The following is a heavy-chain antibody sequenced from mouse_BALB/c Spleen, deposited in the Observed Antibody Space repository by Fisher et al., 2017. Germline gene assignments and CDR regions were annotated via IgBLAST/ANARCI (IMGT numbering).Heavy chain of an antibody. V-gene: IGHV1-12*01. J-gene: IGHJ4*01. D-gene: IGHD2-12*01. CDR3: ARGIRRDAMDY. Sequence: KFKGKATLTADTSSSTAYMQISSLTSEDSAVYFCARGIRRDAMDYWGQGTSVTVSS.